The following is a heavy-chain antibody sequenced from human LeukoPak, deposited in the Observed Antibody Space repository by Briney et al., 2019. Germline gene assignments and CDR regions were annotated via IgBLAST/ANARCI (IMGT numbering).Heavy chain of an antibody. V-gene: IGHV3-30-3*01. J-gene: IGHJ4*02. Sequence: GRSLRLSCAASGFTFSSYAMHWVRQAPGKGLEWVAVISYDGSNKYYADSVKGRFTISRDNSKNTLYLQMNSLRAEDTAVYYCASVTPAAAGAFDYWGQGTLVTVSS. CDR3: ASVTPAAAGAFDY. CDR1: GFTFSSYA. D-gene: IGHD6-13*01. CDR2: ISYDGSNK.